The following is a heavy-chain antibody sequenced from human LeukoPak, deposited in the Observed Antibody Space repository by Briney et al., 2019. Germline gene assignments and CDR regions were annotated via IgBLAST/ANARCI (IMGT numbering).Heavy chain of an antibody. CDR1: GYTFTSYG. Sequence: ASVKVSCKASGYTFTSYGTSWVRQAPGQGLEWMEWISAYNGNTNYAQKLQGRVTMTTDTSTSTAYMELRSLRSDDTAVYYCARAMGTIVVVPAAYDYWGQGTLVTVSS. CDR2: ISAYNGNT. V-gene: IGHV1-18*01. D-gene: IGHD2-2*01. CDR3: ARAMGTIVVVPAAYDY. J-gene: IGHJ4*02.